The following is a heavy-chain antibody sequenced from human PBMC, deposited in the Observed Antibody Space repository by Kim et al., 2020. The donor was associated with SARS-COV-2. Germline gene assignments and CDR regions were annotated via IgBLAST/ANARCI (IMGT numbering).Heavy chain of an antibody. J-gene: IGHJ4*02. Sequence: SQTLSLTCAISGDSVSSNSVAWNWIRQSPSRGLEWLGRTYYRSKWYNDYAVSVKSRITITPDTSKNQFSLQLSSVSPEDTAIYYCVRSYSGTYNSWGQGTLVTVSS. CDR1: GDSVSSNSVA. CDR3: VRSYSGTYNS. CDR2: TYYRSKWYN. D-gene: IGHD1-26*01. V-gene: IGHV6-1*01.